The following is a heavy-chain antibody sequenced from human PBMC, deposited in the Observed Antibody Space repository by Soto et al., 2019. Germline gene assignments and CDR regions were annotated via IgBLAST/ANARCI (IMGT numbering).Heavy chain of an antibody. V-gene: IGHV3-11*01. Sequence: QVQLVESGGGLVKPGGSLRLSGAASGFTFSDSFMSWSRQTPGEGLEWLSYISGRDGNVYYADSVRGRFTISSDNAKNSVYLQMNRLRAEDTAVYYCAGDQGPNYMAVWGKGTTVTVS. CDR3: AGDQGPNYMAV. CDR1: GFTFSDSF. CDR2: ISGRDGNV. J-gene: IGHJ6*03.